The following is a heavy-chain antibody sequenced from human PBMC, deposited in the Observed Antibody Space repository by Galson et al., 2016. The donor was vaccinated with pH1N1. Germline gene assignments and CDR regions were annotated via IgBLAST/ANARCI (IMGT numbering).Heavy chain of an antibody. J-gene: IGHJ4*02. CDR2: MNINGNTM. D-gene: IGHD6-25*01. V-gene: IGHV3-48*04. Sequence: CAASGFAFGEYSVNWVRQTPGKRLEWLAYMNINGNTMYYADAVKGRFTMSRDNAKTLLFLQMNSLKTEDTATDYCASGGSTSFDYWGQGTLVTVSS. CDR1: GFAFGEYS. CDR3: ASGGSTSFDY.